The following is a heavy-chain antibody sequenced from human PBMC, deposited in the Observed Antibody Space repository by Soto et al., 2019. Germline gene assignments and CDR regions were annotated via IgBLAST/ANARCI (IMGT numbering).Heavy chain of an antibody. V-gene: IGHV3-23*01. CDR3: AKTYYDSSGYYPRYFDY. CDR2: ISGSGGST. CDR1: GFTFSSYA. J-gene: IGHJ4*02. Sequence: GGSLRLSCAASGFTFSSYAMSWVRQAPGKGLEWVSAISGSGGSTYYADSVKGRFTISRDNSKNTLYLQMNSLRAEDTAVYYCAKTYYDSSGYYPRYFDYWGQGTLVTVSS. D-gene: IGHD3-22*01.